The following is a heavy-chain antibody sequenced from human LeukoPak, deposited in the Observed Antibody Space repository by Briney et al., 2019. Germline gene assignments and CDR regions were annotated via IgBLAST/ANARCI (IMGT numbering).Heavy chain of an antibody. V-gene: IGHV3-33*01. D-gene: IGHD1-1*01. CDR1: GFTFSTYA. Sequence: GGSLRLSCAASGFTFSTYAMHWVRQAPGKGLEWVAIMWYDGSKQYYADSLKGRFTISRDTSKNTLYLQMNSLRAEDTAMYYFARVVWNPDYWGQGTLVTVSS. J-gene: IGHJ4*02. CDR2: MWYDGSKQ. CDR3: ARVVWNPDY.